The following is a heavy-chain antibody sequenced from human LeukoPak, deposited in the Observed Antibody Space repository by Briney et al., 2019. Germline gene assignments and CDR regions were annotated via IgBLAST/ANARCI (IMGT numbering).Heavy chain of an antibody. CDR1: GYTFTSYG. V-gene: IGHV1-18*01. D-gene: IGHD4-17*01. CDR3: ARDDYGDSFDY. J-gene: IGHJ4*02. CDR2: ISAYNGNT. Sequence: GASVKVSCKASGYTFTSYGISWVRQSPEQGLEWMGWISAYNGNTNYAQKLQGRVTMTTDTSTSTAYMELRSLRSDDTAVYYCARDDYGDSFDYWGQGTLVTVSS.